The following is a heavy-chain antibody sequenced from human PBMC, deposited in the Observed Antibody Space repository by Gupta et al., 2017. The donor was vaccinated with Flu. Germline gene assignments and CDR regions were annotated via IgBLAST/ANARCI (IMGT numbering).Heavy chain of an antibody. CDR3: ARDVHGGDY. CDR1: GFAFNTYG. D-gene: IGHD3-10*01. CDR2: ISRDGITK. J-gene: IGHJ4*02. Sequence: QVQLVESGGGVVQPGRPLRLSCAASGFAFNTYGLHWVRQAPGKGPEWLSFISRDGITKYYADSAMGRFTISRDDSKNMVYLQMNSLRAEDTALYYCARDVHGGDYWGQGTLVTVST. V-gene: IGHV3-33*01.